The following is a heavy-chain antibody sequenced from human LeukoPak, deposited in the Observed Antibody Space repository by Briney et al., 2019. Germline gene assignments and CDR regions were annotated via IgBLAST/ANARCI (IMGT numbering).Heavy chain of an antibody. CDR1: GFTFSRYS. CDR2: ISISSNYI. D-gene: IGHD3-16*01. CDR3: AKDDDWGRYKH. J-gene: IGHJ1*01. V-gene: IGHV3-21*01. Sequence: GGSLRLSCAASGFTFSRYSMNWVRQAPGKGLEWVSSISISSNYIYYTDSVKGRCTISRDNGKNSLYLQMNSLRAEDTAVYYCAKDDDWGRYKHWGQGTLVTVSS.